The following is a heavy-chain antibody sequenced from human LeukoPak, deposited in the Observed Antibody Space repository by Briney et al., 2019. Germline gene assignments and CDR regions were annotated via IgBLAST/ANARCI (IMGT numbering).Heavy chain of an antibody. D-gene: IGHD3-10*01. J-gene: IGHJ5*02. V-gene: IGHV3-23*01. CDR1: GFTFSSSA. CDR2: ISGSGGNT. Sequence: GGSLRLSCAASGFTFSSSAMSWVRQAPGKGLEWVSAISGSGGNTYYADSVKGRFTISRDNSKNTLYPQMNSLRAEDTALYYCAKDFSLGSHNWSDPWGQGTLVTVSS. CDR3: AKDFSLGSHNWSDP.